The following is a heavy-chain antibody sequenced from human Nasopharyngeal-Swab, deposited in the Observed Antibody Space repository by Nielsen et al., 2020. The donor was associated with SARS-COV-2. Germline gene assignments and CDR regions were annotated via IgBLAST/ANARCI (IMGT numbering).Heavy chain of an antibody. V-gene: IGHV3-7*01. D-gene: IGHD6-19*01. CDR2: IRQDESEK. Sequence: GGSLRLSCEASGFTFSTYWMSWVRQAPGKGLEWVANIRQDESEKYYVDSVKGRFTISRDNAKNSLFLQMNSLRVADTAVYYCARLLEVGGTPLDCWGRGTLVTVSS. CDR1: GFTFSTYW. CDR3: ARLLEVGGTPLDC. J-gene: IGHJ4*02.